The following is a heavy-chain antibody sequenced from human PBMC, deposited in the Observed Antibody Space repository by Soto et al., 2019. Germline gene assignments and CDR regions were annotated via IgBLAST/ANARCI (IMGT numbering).Heavy chain of an antibody. CDR2: IIPIFGTA. Sequence: SVKVSCKASGGTFSSYAISWVRQAPGQGLEWMGGIIPIFGTANYAQKFQGRVTITADESTSTAYMELSSLRSEDTAVYYCARDSVESDGYYYYGMDVWGQGTTVTVSS. J-gene: IGHJ6*02. D-gene: IGHD2-15*01. CDR3: ARDSVESDGYYYYGMDV. V-gene: IGHV1-69*13. CDR1: GGTFSSYA.